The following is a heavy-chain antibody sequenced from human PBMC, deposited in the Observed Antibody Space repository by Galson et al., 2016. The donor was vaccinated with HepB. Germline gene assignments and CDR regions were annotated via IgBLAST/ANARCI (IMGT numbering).Heavy chain of an antibody. CDR3: ATDDVYGDYTYFDS. V-gene: IGHV3-21*01. D-gene: IGHD4-17*01. CDR2: ISSSGGYI. J-gene: IGHJ4*02. CDR1: GFTFSSYS. Sequence: LRLSCAASGFTFSSYSMSWVRQAPGKGLQWVSSISSSGGYILYADSVKGRFTVSRDNAENSLFLQMNSLRAEDTAVYYCATDDVYGDYTYFDSWGQGTLVTVSS.